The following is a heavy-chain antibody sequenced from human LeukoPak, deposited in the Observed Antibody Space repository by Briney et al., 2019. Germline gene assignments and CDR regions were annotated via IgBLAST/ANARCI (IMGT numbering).Heavy chain of an antibody. D-gene: IGHD2-2*01. Sequence: SETLSLTCTVSGGSISSYYWSWIRQPPGKGLEWIGYIYYSGSTNYNPSLKSRVTISVDTSKNQFSLKLSSVTAADTAVYYCARLPNCSSTSCFRGAFDYWGQGTLVTVSS. V-gene: IGHV4-59*08. CDR1: GGSISSYY. CDR3: ARLPNCSSTSCFRGAFDY. J-gene: IGHJ4*02. CDR2: IYYSGST.